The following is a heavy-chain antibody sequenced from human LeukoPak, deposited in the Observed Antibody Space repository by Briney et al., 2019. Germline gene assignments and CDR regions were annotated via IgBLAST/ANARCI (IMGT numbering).Heavy chain of an antibody. CDR1: GGSISSYY. J-gene: IGHJ4*02. D-gene: IGHD3-22*01. CDR3: AREKDYYDSSGSFSSREIDY. CDR2: IYYSGST. Sequence: SSETLSLTCTVSGGSISSYYWSWIRQPPGKGLEWIGYIYYSGSTNYNPSLKSRVTISVDTSKNQFSLKLSSVTAADTAVYYCAREKDYYDSSGSFSSREIDYWGQGTLVTVSS. V-gene: IGHV4-59*12.